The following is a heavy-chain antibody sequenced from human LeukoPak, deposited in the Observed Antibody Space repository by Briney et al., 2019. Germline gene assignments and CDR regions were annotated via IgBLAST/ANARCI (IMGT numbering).Heavy chain of an antibody. D-gene: IGHD2-15*01. CDR1: GYTFTSYG. CDR2: ISAYNGNT. Sequence: WASVKVSCKASGYTFTSYGISWVRQTPGQGLEWMGWISAYNGNTNYAQKLQGRVTMTTDTSTSTAYMELRSLRSDDTAVYYCARDLPIGCSGGSCRSTGLRRGTNWFDPWGQGTLVTVSS. J-gene: IGHJ5*02. V-gene: IGHV1-18*01. CDR3: ARDLPIGCSGGSCRSTGLRRGTNWFDP.